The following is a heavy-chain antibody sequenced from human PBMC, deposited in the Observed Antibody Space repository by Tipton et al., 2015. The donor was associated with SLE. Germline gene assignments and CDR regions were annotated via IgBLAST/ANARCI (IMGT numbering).Heavy chain of an antibody. CDR2: IYGGT. J-gene: IGHJ4*02. V-gene: IGHV4-61*05. CDR1: GDSISSSSYY. Sequence: TLSLTCIVSGDSISSSSYYWGWIRQPPGKGLEWIGYIYGGTNYNPSLKSRVTISEDRSTNQFSLKLRSVTAADTAVYYCARDEYRYDATGYHLLGHFDFWGQGTLVTVSS. D-gene: IGHD3-22*01. CDR3: ARDEYRYDATGYHLLGHFDF.